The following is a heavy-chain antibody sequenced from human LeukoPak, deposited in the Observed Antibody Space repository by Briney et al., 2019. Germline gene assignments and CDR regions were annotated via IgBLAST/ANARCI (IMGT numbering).Heavy chain of an antibody. CDR1: VFTFSSYW. D-gene: IGHD5-24*01. CDR2: INSDGSST. V-gene: IGHV3-74*01. CDR3: AKGSRDRYNTFQH. J-gene: IGHJ1*01. Sequence: PGGSLRLSRPASVFTFSSYWMHWVRQVPGKGLLWVSRINSDGSSTSYADSVKGRFTISRDNAKKTLYLQMNSLRAEDTAVYYCAKGSRDRYNTFQHWGQGTLVTVSS.